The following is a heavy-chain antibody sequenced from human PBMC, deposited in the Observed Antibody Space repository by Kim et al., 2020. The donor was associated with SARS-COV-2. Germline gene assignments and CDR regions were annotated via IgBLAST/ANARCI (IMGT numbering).Heavy chain of an antibody. D-gene: IGHD3-10*01. CDR3: AKDLSFGELSNYYGMDV. Sequence: GGSLRLSCAASGFTFSSYGMHWVRQAPGKGLEWVAVISYDGSNKYYADSVKGRFTISRDNSKNTLYLQMNSLRAEDTAVYYCAKDLSFGELSNYYGMDVWGQGTTVTVSS. CDR1: GFTFSSYG. CDR2: ISYDGSNK. J-gene: IGHJ6*02. V-gene: IGHV3-30*18.